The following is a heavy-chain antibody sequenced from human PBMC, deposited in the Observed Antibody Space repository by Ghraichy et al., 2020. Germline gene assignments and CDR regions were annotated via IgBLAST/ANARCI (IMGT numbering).Heavy chain of an antibody. CDR3: ARAPADNSGSYEGPPHYFDY. D-gene: IGHD1-26*01. J-gene: IGHJ4*02. V-gene: IGHV3-21*01. CDR2: ISSSSSYI. CDR1: GFTFSSYS. Sequence: GGSLRLSCAASGFTFSSYSMNWVRQAPGKGLEWVSSISSSSSYIYYADSVKGRFTISRDNAKNSLYLQMNSLRAEDTAVYYCARAPADNSGSYEGPPHYFDYWGQGTLVTVSS.